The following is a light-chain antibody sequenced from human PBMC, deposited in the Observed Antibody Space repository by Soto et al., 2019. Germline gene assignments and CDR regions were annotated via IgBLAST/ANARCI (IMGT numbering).Light chain of an antibody. V-gene: IGKV1-5*01. J-gene: IGKJ1*01. Sequence: IHMTQSPSTLSASVGDRVPITCRASPSFSSGLAWYQQKLGKAPKLLIYDASSLESGVPSRFSGRGSGTEFTLTISSLQPDDFATYYGQQYNSYPRTFGQGNKVEIK. CDR2: DAS. CDR1: PSFSSG. CDR3: QQYNSYPRT.